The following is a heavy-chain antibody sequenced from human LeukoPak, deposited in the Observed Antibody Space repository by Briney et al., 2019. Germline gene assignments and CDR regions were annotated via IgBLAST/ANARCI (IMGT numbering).Heavy chain of an antibody. D-gene: IGHD6-19*01. Sequence: GGSLRLSCAASGFTFIDYDMHWVRQVIGKGLEWVSAIGIRGDTHYSGSVKGRFTISRENAESSLYLQMNSLRAEDTAVYYCARGGKQVSGIDEFDYWGQGTLVTVPS. CDR3: ARGGKQVSGIDEFDY. CDR1: GFTFIDYD. V-gene: IGHV3-13*01. J-gene: IGHJ4*02. CDR2: IGIRGDT.